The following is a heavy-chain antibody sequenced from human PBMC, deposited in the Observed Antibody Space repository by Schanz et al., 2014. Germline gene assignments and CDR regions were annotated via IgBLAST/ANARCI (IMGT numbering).Heavy chain of an antibody. CDR2: INSAGTT. J-gene: IGHJ4*02. V-gene: IGHV3-66*01. D-gene: IGHD3-10*01. Sequence: EVQLVESGGGLVQPGGSLRLSCAASGFTFSSYAMSWVRQPPGKGLEWVSVINSAGTTYYADSVKGRFTFSRDSSKNTVYLQMDSLRADDTSVYYCARGRGYIIGQWGQGILVTVSS. CDR3: ARGRGYIIGQ. CDR1: GFTFSSYA.